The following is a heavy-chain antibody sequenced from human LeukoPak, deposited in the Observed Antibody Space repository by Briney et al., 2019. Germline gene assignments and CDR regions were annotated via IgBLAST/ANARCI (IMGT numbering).Heavy chain of an antibody. V-gene: IGHV4-61*01. CDR3: ARVGYNNFYDF. CDR2: ISYSGST. Sequence: PSETLSLTCTVSGGSISSSSYYWSWIRQPPGRGLEWIGYISYSGSTKYNPSLKSRLTISRDTSKNQFSLKLSSVTASDTAVYYCARVGYNNFYDFWGQGTLVTVSS. J-gene: IGHJ4*02. CDR1: GGSISSSSYY. D-gene: IGHD3-3*01.